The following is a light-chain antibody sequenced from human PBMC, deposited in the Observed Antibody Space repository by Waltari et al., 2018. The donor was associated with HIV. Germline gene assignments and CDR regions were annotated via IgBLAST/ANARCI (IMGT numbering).Light chain of an antibody. Sequence: DIQLTQPPSSLTSSLEDRVTITCRTSQDINTYFNWYRQRPGEAPSLLIYAASSLQSGVPSRFSASGSGTDFTLTITSLQPEDFASYYCQQSYTASITFGQGTRLEI. CDR1: QDINTY. CDR3: QQSYTASIT. J-gene: IGKJ5*01. V-gene: IGKV1-39*01. CDR2: AAS.